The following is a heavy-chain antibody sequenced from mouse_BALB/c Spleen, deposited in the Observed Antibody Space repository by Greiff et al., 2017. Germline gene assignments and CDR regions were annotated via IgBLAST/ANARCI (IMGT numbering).Heavy chain of an antibody. CDR3: ARQGIHYYGSSYPFAY. J-gene: IGHJ3*01. D-gene: IGHD1-1*01. V-gene: IGHV5-12-2*01. CDR2: ISNGGGST. Sequence: EVMLVESGGGLVQPGGSLKLSCAASGFTFSSYTMSWVRQTPEKRLEWVAYISNGGGSTYYPDTVKGRFTISRDNAKNTLYLQMSSLKSEDTAMYYCARQGIHYYGSSYPFAYWGQGTLVTVSA. CDR1: GFTFSSYT.